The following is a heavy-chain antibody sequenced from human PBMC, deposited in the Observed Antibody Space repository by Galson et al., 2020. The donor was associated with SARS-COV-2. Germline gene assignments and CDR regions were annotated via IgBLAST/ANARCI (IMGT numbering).Heavy chain of an antibody. CDR1: GFTVSSNY. D-gene: IGHD4-17*01. CDR2: IYSGGST. J-gene: IGHJ4*02. Sequence: QLGESLKISCAASGFTVSSNYMSWVRQAPGKGLEWVSVIYSGGSTYYADSVKGRFTISRDNSTNTLYLQMNSLRDEDTAVYYCARDYGDYYFDYWGQGTLVTVSS. CDR3: ARDYGDYYFDY. V-gene: IGHV3-53*01.